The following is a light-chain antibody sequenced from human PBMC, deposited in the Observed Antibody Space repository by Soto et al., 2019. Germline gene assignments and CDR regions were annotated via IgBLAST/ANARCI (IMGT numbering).Light chain of an antibody. CDR1: GSDVGGYNY. CDR3: SSYTATSTWV. J-gene: IGLJ3*02. Sequence: QSALTQPASVSGSPGQSITISCTGTGSDVGGYNYVSWYQHYPGKAPKVLIYDVTSRPSGVSNRFSGSKSGNTASLTISGLQAEDEADYYCSSYTATSTWVFGGGTKLTVL. V-gene: IGLV2-14*03. CDR2: DVT.